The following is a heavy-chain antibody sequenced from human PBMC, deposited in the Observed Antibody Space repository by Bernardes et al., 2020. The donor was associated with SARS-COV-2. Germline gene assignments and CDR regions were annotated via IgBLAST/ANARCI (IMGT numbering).Heavy chain of an antibody. CDR1: GYSFSTYL. J-gene: IGHJ5*02. CDR2: TAAYNGET. Sequence: ASVKVSCKASGYSFSTYLINWVRQAPGQGLAWMGWTAAYNGETNYAENFQDRVSMTMDTATSTAYMELRSLRSNDTAIYYCVKNSGLFEPWGQGSLVTVSS. V-gene: IGHV1-18*04. CDR3: VKNSGLFEP. D-gene: IGHD5-12*01.